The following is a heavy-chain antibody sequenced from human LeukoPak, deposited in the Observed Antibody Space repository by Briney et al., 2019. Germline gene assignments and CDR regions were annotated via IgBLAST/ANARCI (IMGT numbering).Heavy chain of an antibody. CDR2: LYSDGAT. Sequence: GGSLRLSCAASGFTVSSYYMNWVRQGPGKGLQWVSILYSDGATYYADSVKGRFTISRDNSRSTLYLQMNSLRAEDTAVYFCPRVAYYRVTADQITDAFDVWGHGTVVTVSS. D-gene: IGHD2-21*02. V-gene: IGHV3-66*01. J-gene: IGHJ3*01. CDR1: GFTVSSYY. CDR3: PRVAYYRVTADQITDAFDV.